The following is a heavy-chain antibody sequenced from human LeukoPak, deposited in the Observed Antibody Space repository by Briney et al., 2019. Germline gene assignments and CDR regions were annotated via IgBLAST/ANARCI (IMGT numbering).Heavy chain of an antibody. J-gene: IGHJ3*02. D-gene: IGHD3-22*01. CDR3: ARESSPTRYYYDSSGKGSDAFDI. V-gene: IGHV1-69*13. CDR1: GYIFTSYG. CDR2: ITPIFGTA. Sequence: GASVKVSCKASGYIFTSYGISWVRQAPGQGLEWMGGITPIFGTANYAQKFQGRVTITADESTSTAYMELSSLRSEDTAVYYCARESSPTRYYYDSSGKGSDAFDIWGQGTMVTVSS.